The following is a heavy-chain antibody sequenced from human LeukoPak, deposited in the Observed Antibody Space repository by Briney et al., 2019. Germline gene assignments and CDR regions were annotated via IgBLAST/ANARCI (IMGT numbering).Heavy chain of an antibody. CDR3: ARDRWDTSGYYSTFDY. Sequence: SQTLSLTCTVSGGSISSSDYYWSWLRQPPGKGLEWIGYIDYSGSTYYNPSLKSRVTISLDTSKHQFSLRLTSVTAADTAVYYCARDRWDTSGYYSTFDYWGRGTLVTVSS. CDR2: IDYSGST. V-gene: IGHV4-30-4*08. D-gene: IGHD3-22*01. CDR1: GGSISSSDYY. J-gene: IGHJ4*02.